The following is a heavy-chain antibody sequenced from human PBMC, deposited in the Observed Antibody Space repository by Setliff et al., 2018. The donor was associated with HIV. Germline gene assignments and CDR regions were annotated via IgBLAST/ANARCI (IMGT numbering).Heavy chain of an antibody. CDR3: ARGALSLTMTKLLSFFDC. J-gene: IGHJ4*02. V-gene: IGHV4-34*01. Sequence: PSETLSLTCAVYGGSFSGYSWSWIRQTPGKGLEWIAEINHSGNTNYNPSLKSRVTISVVASKSHFSLKMTSVTAADTAVYYCARGALSLTMTKLLSFFDCWGQGTQVTVSS. D-gene: IGHD3-22*01. CDR2: INHSGNT. CDR1: GGSFSGYS.